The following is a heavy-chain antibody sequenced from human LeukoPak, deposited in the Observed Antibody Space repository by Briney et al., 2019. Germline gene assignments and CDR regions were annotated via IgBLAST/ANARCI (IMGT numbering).Heavy chain of an antibody. D-gene: IGHD2-8*01. J-gene: IGHJ4*02. CDR2: ISYDGGNK. V-gene: IGHV3-30*18. CDR3: AKASNGFFDY. CDR1: GFTFSDCY. Sequence: GGSLRLSCAASGFTFSDCYMSWIRQAPGKGLEWVAIISYDGGNKYYVDSVKGRFTISRDNSKNTLYLQMNSLRAEDTALYYCAKASNGFFDYWGQGTLVTVSS.